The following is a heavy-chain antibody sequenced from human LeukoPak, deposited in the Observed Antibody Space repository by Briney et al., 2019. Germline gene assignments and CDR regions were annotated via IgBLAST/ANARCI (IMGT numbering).Heavy chain of an antibody. Sequence: ASVKVSCQASGYTFTSYGISWVRQAPGQGLEWMGWISAYNGNTNYAQKLQGRVTMTTDTSTSTAYMELRSLRSDDTAVYYCARDRATVTTDGLHYWGQGTHVTVSS. D-gene: IGHD4-17*01. CDR1: GYTFTSYG. V-gene: IGHV1-18*01. CDR3: ARDRATVTTDGLHY. CDR2: ISAYNGNT. J-gene: IGHJ4*02.